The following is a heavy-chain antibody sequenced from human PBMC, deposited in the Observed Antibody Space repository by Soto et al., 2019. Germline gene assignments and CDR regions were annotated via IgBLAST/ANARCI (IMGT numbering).Heavy chain of an antibody. V-gene: IGHV3-9*01. CDR3: AKDRGSGSYAANYQYYGMDV. CDR1: GFTFDDYA. CDR2: INWNSGRI. Sequence: EEQLVESGGGLVQPGRSLRLSCAASGFTFDDYAMHWVRQAPGKGLEWVSGINWNSGRIGYADSVKGRFTISRDNAKTSLYLQMNCLRAEDTALCYCAKDRGSGSYAANYQYYGMDVWGQGTTVTVSS. D-gene: IGHD3-10*01. J-gene: IGHJ6*02.